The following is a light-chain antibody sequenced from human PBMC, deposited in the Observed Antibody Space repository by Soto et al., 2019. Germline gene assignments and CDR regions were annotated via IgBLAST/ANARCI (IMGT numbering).Light chain of an antibody. CDR2: KAS. Sequence: DIQMTQSPSTLSASEGDRVTITCRASQSINNWLAWYQQKPGKAPKLLISKASNLKSGVPSMFSGTGSGTEFTLTISSLQPDDFASYYCQQYDSYPFTFGGGTKVEI. J-gene: IGKJ4*01. V-gene: IGKV1-5*03. CDR1: QSINNW. CDR3: QQYDSYPFT.